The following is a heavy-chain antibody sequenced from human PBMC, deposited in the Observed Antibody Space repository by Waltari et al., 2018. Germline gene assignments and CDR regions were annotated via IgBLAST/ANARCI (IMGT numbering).Heavy chain of an antibody. CDR1: GGSLSTYV. D-gene: IGHD5-18*01. CDR3: ARSNGRGQFWLPTVFHHYGMDV. CDR2: VYYSGST. V-gene: IGHV4-59*01. Sequence: QVQLQESGPGLLKPSETLALTCTVSGGSLSTYVWTWLRPPPGKGLEWIAYVYYSGSTNHNPSLRSRVTISVDTSKNQFSLRLSSVTAADTAMYFCARSNGRGQFWLPTVFHHYGMDVWGQGTTVTVSS. J-gene: IGHJ6*02.